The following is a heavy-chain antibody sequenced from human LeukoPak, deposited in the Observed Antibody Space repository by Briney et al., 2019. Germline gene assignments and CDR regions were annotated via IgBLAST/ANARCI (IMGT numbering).Heavy chain of an antibody. CDR2: ISSSGSTI. CDR3: ARDWETTVTMSALPFYYYYMDV. J-gene: IGHJ6*03. CDR1: GGSISSGDYY. D-gene: IGHD4-11*01. Sequence: PSETLSLTCTVSGGSISSGDYYMSRIRQAPGKGMERVSYISSSGSTIDYADSVKGRFTISRDNTKNSLHLQMNSLRAEDTAVYYCARDWETTVTMSALPFYYYYMDVWGKGTTVTVPS. V-gene: IGHV3-11*04.